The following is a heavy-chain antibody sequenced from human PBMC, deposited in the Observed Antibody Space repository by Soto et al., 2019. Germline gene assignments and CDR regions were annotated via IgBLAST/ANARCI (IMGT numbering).Heavy chain of an antibody. Sequence: PGGSLRLSCAASGFTFSNAWMNWVRQAPGKGLEWVGRIKSKTDGGTTDYAAPVKGRFTISRDDSKNTLCLQMNSLKTEDTAVYYCTTDPPGEIVVVPAAMLFNDDWGQGTLVTVSS. V-gene: IGHV3-15*07. CDR2: IKSKTDGGTT. D-gene: IGHD2-2*01. CDR1: GFTFSNAW. CDR3: TTDPPGEIVVVPAAMLFNDD. J-gene: IGHJ4*02.